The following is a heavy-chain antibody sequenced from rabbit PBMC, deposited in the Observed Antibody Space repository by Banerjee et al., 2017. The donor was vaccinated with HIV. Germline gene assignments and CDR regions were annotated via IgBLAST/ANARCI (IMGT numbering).Heavy chain of an antibody. CDR3: ARDVVAGDGYAL. D-gene: IGHD6-1*01. CDR2: IYTTSTTYT. Sequence: QEQLVESGGDLVKPEGSLTLTCTASGFSFSGFYWICWVRQAPGKGLEGIACIYTTSTTYTHYATWAKGRFTISSHNAQNTLYLQLNSLTAADTATCFCARDVVAGDGYALWGPGTLVTVS. V-gene: IGHV1S45*01. J-gene: IGHJ4*01. CDR1: GFSFSGFYW.